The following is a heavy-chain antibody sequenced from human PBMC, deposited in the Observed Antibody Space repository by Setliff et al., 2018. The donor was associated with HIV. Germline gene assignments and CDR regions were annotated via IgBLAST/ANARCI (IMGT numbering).Heavy chain of an antibody. V-gene: IGHV1-2*02. Sequence: GASVKVSCKASGYTFSDYFIHWVRQAPGQGLEWMGWIHPNRGGTNYAQKFQGRVTMTRDTSITTAYMELSRLSSDDTAVYYCARVFGVRQAFDNWGQGTLGTVSS. CDR3: ARVFGVRQAFDN. CDR2: IHPNRGGT. D-gene: IGHD3-10*02. J-gene: IGHJ4*02. CDR1: GYTFSDYF.